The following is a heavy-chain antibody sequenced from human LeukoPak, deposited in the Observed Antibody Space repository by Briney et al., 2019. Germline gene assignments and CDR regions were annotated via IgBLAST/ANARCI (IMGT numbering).Heavy chain of an antibody. CDR1: GGSMNNYY. J-gene: IGHJ4*02. D-gene: IGHD3-10*01. CDR3: ARGIRGVSPYDY. Sequence: SETLSLTRTVSGGSMNNYYWSWIRQPPGKGLEWIGSISYSGSANYSPSLRSRVTISVDTSKSQFSLKMSSVTPADTAQYYCARGIRGVSPYDYWGQGTLVTVSS. V-gene: IGHV4-59*01. CDR2: ISYSGSA.